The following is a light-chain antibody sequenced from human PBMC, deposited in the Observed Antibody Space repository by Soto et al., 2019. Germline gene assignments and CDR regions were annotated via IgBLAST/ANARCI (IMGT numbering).Light chain of an antibody. CDR2: GAS. CDR1: QSVSNN. V-gene: IGKV3-15*01. Sequence: EIAMTQTPATLSVSPGEKGTLSCRARQSVSNNLAWFQQKPGQVPRLLIYGASNRATGVSARFSGSGSGTEFTLTISSLQSEDFAVYYCQQYHYWWTFGQGTKVDNK. CDR3: QQYHYWWT. J-gene: IGKJ1*01.